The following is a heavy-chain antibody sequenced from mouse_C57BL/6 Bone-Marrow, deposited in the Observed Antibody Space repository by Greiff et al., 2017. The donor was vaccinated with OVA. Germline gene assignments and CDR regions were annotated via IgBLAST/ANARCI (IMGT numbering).Heavy chain of an antibody. CDR1: GYTFTSYW. CDR3: AREGYVPFAY. J-gene: IGHJ3*01. V-gene: IGHV1-64*01. D-gene: IGHD3-1*01. CDR2: IHPNSGST. Sequence: QVQLQQPGAELVKPGASVKLSCKASGYTFTSYWMHWVKQRPGQGLEWIGMIHPNSGSTNYNQKFKSKATLTVDKSSSTAYMQLSSLTSEDSAVYYCAREGYVPFAYWGQGTLVTVSA.